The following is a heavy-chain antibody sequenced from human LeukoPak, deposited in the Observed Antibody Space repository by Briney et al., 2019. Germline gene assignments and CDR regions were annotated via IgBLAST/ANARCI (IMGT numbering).Heavy chain of an antibody. D-gene: IGHD3-16*02. Sequence: ASETLSLTCAVYGGSFSGYYWSWIRQPPGKGLEWIGYIYYSGSTNYNPSLKSRVTISVDTSKNQFSLKLSSVTAADTAVYYCARHPDDYVWGSYREYNWFDPWGQGTLVTVSS. CDR2: IYYSGST. CDR1: GGSFSGYY. V-gene: IGHV4-59*08. J-gene: IGHJ5*02. CDR3: ARHPDDYVWGSYREYNWFDP.